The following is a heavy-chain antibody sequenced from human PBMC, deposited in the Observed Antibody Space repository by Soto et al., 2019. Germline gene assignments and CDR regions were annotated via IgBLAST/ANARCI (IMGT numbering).Heavy chain of an antibody. CDR3: ARDREDIVATTPSLGMDV. Sequence: EVQLVESGGGLVKPGGSLRLSCAASGFTFSSYSMNWVRQAPGKGLEWVSSISSSSSYIYYADSVKGRFTISRDNAKNSLYMQMNSLRAEDTAVYYCARDREDIVATTPSLGMDVWVQGTTVTVSS. CDR2: ISSSSSYI. V-gene: IGHV3-21*01. D-gene: IGHD5-12*01. CDR1: GFTFSSYS. J-gene: IGHJ6*02.